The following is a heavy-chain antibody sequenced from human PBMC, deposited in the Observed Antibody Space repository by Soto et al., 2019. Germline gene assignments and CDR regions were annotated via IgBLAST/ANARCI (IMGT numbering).Heavy chain of an antibody. CDR3: ATVDIVADALDY. D-gene: IGHD5-12*01. CDR2: FDPEDGET. J-gene: IGHJ4*02. CDR1: GYTLTELS. Sequence: ASVKVSCKVSGYTLTELSVHWVRQAPGKGLEWMGGFDPEDGETIYAQKFQGRVTMTEDTSTDTAYMELSSLRSEDTAVYYCATVDIVADALDYWGQGTLVTVSS. V-gene: IGHV1-24*01.